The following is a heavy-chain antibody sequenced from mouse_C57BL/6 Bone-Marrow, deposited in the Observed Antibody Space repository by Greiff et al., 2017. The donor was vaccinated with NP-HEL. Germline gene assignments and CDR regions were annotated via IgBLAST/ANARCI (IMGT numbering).Heavy chain of an antibody. CDR2: IDPEDGDT. CDR3: ARRDYYGSSYKGYYFDY. D-gene: IGHD1-1*01. Sequence: VQLQQSGAELVKPGASVKLSCTASGFNIKDYYMHWVKQRTEQGLEWIGRIDPEDGDTKYAAKFQGKATLTADTSSNTAYLQLSSLTSEDTAVYDCARRDYYGSSYKGYYFDYWGQGTTLTVSS. J-gene: IGHJ2*01. CDR1: GFNIKDYY. V-gene: IGHV14-2*01.